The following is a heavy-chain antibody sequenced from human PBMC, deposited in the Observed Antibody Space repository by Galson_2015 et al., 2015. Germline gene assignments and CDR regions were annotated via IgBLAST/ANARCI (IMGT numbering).Heavy chain of an antibody. V-gene: IGHV3-21*01. Sequence: SLRLSCAASGFTFSSYSMNWVRQAPGKGLEWVSSISSSSSYIYYADSVKGRFTISRDNAKNSLYLQMNSLRAEDTAVYYCARDNPSPYNNPYPHLYYMDVWVKGTPGTVSS. D-gene: IGHD3-10*01. CDR3: ARDNPSPYNNPYPHLYYMDV. CDR1: GFTFSSYS. J-gene: IGHJ6*03. CDR2: ISSSSSYI.